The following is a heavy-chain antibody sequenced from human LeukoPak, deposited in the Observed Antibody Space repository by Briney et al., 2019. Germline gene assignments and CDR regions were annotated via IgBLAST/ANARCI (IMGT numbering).Heavy chain of an antibody. V-gene: IGHV3-15*01. CDR2: IKSKTDGGTT. Sequence: GGSLSLSCAASGFTFSNAWMSWVRQAPGKGLEWVGRIKSKTDGGTTDYAAPVKGRFTISRDDSKNTLYLQMNSLKTEDTAVYYCTIPQQLVRTYYFDYWGQGTLVTVSS. D-gene: IGHD6-13*01. J-gene: IGHJ4*02. CDR3: TIPQQLVRTYYFDY. CDR1: GFTFSNAW.